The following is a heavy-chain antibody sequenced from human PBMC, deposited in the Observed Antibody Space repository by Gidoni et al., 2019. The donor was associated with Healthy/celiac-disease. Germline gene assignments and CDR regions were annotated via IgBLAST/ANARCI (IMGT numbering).Heavy chain of an antibody. CDR2: IVVGSGNT. V-gene: IGHV1-58*01. J-gene: IGHJ6*02. CDR3: AADGWADDVYGMDV. D-gene: IGHD1-1*01. CDR1: GFTFTSSA. Sequence: QMQLVQSGPEVKKPGTSVKVSCKASGFTFTSSAVQWVRQARGQRLEWIGWIVVGSGNTNYAQKFQERVTITRDMSTSTAYMELSSLRSEDTAVYYCAADGWADDVYGMDVWGQGTTVTVSS.